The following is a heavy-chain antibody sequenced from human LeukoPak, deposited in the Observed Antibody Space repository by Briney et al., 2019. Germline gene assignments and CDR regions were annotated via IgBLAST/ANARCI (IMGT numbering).Heavy chain of an antibody. CDR1: GITFRSYS. J-gene: IGHJ4*02. V-gene: IGHV3-21*01. CDR3: AREGYSGYDVFDY. CDR2: ISSSTTYI. Sequence: GGSLRLSCAASGITFRSYSMNWVRQAPGKGLEWVSSISSSTTYIYYAASVKGRFTISRDNPKNSLYLQMNSLRAEDTAVYYCAREGYSGYDVFDYWGQGALVTVSS. D-gene: IGHD5-12*01.